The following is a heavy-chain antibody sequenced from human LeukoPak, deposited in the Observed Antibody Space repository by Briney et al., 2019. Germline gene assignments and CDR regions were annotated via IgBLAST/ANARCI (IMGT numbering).Heavy chain of an antibody. V-gene: IGHV3-30-3*01. CDR2: TSSDLNVK. CDR1: GFTFRNYV. J-gene: IGHJ4*02. Sequence: GSLRLSCAASGFTFRNYVIHWVRQAPGKGLEWVAVTSSDLNVKLYADSVKGRFTISRDNSRSTLYLQMNSLRPEDTAIYYCAREGYYGSGSPPSLHFDYWGQGTLVTVSS. CDR3: AREGYYGSGSPPSLHFDY. D-gene: IGHD3-10*01.